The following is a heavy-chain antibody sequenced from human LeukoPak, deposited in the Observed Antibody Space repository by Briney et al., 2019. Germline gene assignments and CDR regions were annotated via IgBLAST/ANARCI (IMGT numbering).Heavy chain of an antibody. D-gene: IGHD3-16*02. Sequence: SETLSLTCTVSGGSISSSSYYWGWIRQPPGKGLEWIGSIYYSGSTYYNPSLKSRVTISVDTSKNQFSLKLSSVTAADTAVYYCGRDQGYRIDYWGQGTLVTVSS. CDR2: IYYSGST. V-gene: IGHV4-39*02. J-gene: IGHJ4*02. CDR1: GGSISSSSYY. CDR3: GRDQGYRIDY.